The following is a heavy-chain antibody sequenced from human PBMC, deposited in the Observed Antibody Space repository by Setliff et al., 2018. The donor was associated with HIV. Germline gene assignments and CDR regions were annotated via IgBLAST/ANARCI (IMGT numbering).Heavy chain of an antibody. CDR2: IYFNGIT. CDR1: GDSVSSRSYY. J-gene: IGHJ4*02. V-gene: IGHV4-39*01. Sequence: SETLSLTCSVSGDSVSSRSYYWGWIRQSPGKGLEWIGSIYFNGITHDNPSLKSRVTTSVDTSKNQFSLKLSSVTAADTAVYYCVRPSFGIGGGSMFDSWGQGNRVTVSP. CDR3: VRPSFGIGGGSMFDS. D-gene: IGHD3-3*01.